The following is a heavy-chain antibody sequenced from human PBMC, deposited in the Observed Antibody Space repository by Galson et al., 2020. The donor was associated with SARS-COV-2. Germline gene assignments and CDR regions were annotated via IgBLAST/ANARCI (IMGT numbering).Heavy chain of an antibody. CDR1: GFTFRNYA. D-gene: IGHD1-7*01. CDR3: VRDDLPVPDSSNLHYGVDG. Sequence: GASLKTSCPASGFTFRNYAMHWVRQAPGKGLEYVSAISSNGDSSYYTTSVKGRFTISRDNSQRTLFLQMGSLRAEEMGVYYCVRDDLPVPDSSNLHYGVDGWGHGTRVTFS. V-gene: IGHV3-64*01. CDR2: ISSNGDSS. J-gene: IGHJ6*02.